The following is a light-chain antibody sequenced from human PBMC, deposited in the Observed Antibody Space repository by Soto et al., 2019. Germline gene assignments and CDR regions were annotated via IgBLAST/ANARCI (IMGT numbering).Light chain of an antibody. Sequence: DIQMTQSPSTLSASVGDRVTITCRASQSISTWLAWYQQKPGKAPKLLIYKASSLEGGVPSRFSGSGSGTEFTLTISSLQPDDFATYYCQQYLNRWTFGQGTQVQIK. J-gene: IGKJ1*01. CDR1: QSISTW. CDR3: QQYLNRWT. CDR2: KAS. V-gene: IGKV1-5*03.